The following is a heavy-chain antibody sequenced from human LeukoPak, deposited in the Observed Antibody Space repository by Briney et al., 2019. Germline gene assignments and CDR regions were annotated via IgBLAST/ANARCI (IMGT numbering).Heavy chain of an antibody. V-gene: IGHV4-59*08. J-gene: IGHJ2*01. CDR2: IYYSGST. CDR1: GDSITSYY. D-gene: IGHD4-17*01. Sequence: SETLALTCTVSGDSITSYYWSWIRQPPGKGLEWIGYIYYSGSTNYNPSLESRVTMSVDTSKNQFSLKLSSVTAADTAVYYCARHKNRGDRYFDLWGRGTLVTASS. CDR3: ARHKNRGDRYFDL.